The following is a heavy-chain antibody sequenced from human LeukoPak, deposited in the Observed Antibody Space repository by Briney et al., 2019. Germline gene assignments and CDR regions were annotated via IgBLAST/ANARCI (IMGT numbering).Heavy chain of an antibody. CDR2: IGTAGDT. V-gene: IGHV3-13*01. Sequence: PGGSLRLSCAASGFTFSSYDMHWVRQATGKGLEWVSAIGTAGDTYYPGSVKGRFTISRENAKNSLYLQMNSLRAEDTAVYYCARVRYYDFWSGYYTGYYFDYWGQGTLVTVSS. CDR3: ARVRYYDFWSGYYTGYYFDY. J-gene: IGHJ4*02. D-gene: IGHD3-3*01. CDR1: GFTFSSYD.